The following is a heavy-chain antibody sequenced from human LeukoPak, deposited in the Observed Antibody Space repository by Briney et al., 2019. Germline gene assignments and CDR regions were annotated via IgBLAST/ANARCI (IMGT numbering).Heavy chain of an antibody. V-gene: IGHV4-61*01. CDR2: IYYSGST. CDR3: SRSQAAAAYDY. D-gene: IGHD6-13*01. CDR1: GGSVSSGSYY. J-gene: IGHJ4*02. Sequence: PSETLSLTCTVSGGSVSSGSYYWSWIRQPPGKGLEWIGYIYYSGSTNYNPSLKSRVTISVDTSKNQFSLKLSSVTAADTAVYYCSRSQAAAAYDYWGQGTLVTVSS.